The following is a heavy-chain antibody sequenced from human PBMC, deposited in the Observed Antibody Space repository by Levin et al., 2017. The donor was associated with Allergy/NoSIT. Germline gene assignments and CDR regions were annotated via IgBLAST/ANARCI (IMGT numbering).Heavy chain of an antibody. CDR1: GGSISSYY. Sequence: SETLSLTCTVSGGSISSYYWSWIRQPPGKGLEWIGYIYYSGSTNYNPSLKSRVTISVDTSKNQFSLKLSSVTAADTAVYYCARGLYYYDSSGYLPFPDAFDIWGQGSMVTVSS. J-gene: IGHJ3*02. V-gene: IGHV4-59*01. CDR3: ARGLYYYDSSGYLPFPDAFDI. D-gene: IGHD3-22*01. CDR2: IYYSGST.